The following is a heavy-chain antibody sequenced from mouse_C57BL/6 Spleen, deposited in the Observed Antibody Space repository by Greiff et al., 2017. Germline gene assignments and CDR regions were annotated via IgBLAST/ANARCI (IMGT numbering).Heavy chain of an antibody. CDR3: AREGSFTTVGDD. V-gene: IGHV1-55*01. J-gene: IGHJ2*01. CDR1: GYTFTSYW. CDR2: IYPGSGST. Sequence: VQLQQSGAELVKPGASVKMSCKASGYTFTSYWITWVKQRPGQGLEWIGDIYPGSGSTNYNEKFKSKATLTVDTSSSTAYMQLSSLTSEDSAVYYCAREGSFTTVGDDWGQGTTLTVAS. D-gene: IGHD1-1*01.